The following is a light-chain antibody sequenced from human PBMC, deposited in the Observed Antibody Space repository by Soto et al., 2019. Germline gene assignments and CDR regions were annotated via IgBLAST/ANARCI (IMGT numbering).Light chain of an antibody. CDR3: RSYTSSSTYV. V-gene: IGLV2-14*01. Sequence: QSVLTQPASVSGSPGQSVTISCTGTSSDVGGYDYVSWYQHHPGKAPKLVIYDVTYRPSGVSDRFSGSKSANTASLTISGLQAEDEADYYCRSYTSSSTYVFGTGTKVTVL. CDR1: SSDVGGYDY. CDR2: DVT. J-gene: IGLJ1*01.